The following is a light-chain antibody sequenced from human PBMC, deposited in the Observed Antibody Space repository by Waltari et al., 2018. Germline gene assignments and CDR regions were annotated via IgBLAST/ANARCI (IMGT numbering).Light chain of an antibody. J-gene: IGKJ2*01. V-gene: IGKV4-1*01. CDR3: QQYYSSPPYT. CDR2: WAS. CDR1: QSVLYRSNNKNY. Sequence: DIVMTQSPESLAVSLGERATINCKSSQSVLYRSNNKNYSASSQQKPGQPPKALIYWASTRESGVPDRFSGSGSGTDFTLTISSLQAEDVAVYYCQQYYSSPPYTFGQGTKLEIK.